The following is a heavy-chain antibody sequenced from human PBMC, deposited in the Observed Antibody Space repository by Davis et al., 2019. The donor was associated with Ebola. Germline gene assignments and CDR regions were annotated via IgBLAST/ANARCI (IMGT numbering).Heavy chain of an antibody. Sequence: LRLSCTVSGGSISSGDYYWSWIRQPPGKGLEWIGYIYYSGSTYYNPSLKSRVTISVDTSKNQFSLKLSSVTAADTAVYYCARGVVVITNFDYWGQGTLVTVSS. CDR3: ARGVVVITNFDY. J-gene: IGHJ4*02. V-gene: IGHV4-30-4*01. CDR1: GGSISSGDYY. CDR2: IYYSGST. D-gene: IGHD3-22*01.